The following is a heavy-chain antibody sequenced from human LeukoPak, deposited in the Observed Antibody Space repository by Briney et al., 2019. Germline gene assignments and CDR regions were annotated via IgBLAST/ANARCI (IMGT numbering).Heavy chain of an antibody. Sequence: GGSLRLSCAASGFTFSSYAMSWVRQAPGKGLEWVSAISGSGGSTYYADSVKGRFIISRDNSKNTLYLQMNSLRAEDTAVYYCAKDQLWFGELSFDYWGQGTLVTVSS. CDR2: ISGSGGST. J-gene: IGHJ4*02. CDR1: GFTFSSYA. V-gene: IGHV3-23*01. D-gene: IGHD3-10*01. CDR3: AKDQLWFGELSFDY.